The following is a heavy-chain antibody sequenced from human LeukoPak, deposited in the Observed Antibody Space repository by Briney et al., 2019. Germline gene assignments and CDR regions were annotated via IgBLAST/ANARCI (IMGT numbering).Heavy chain of an antibody. CDR2: IYTSGST. V-gene: IGHV4-4*07. J-gene: IGHJ5*02. CDR3: ARDLQLSVVGNWFDP. D-gene: IGHD2-21*01. Sequence: SETLSLTCTVSGGSISSYYWSWIRQPAGKGLEWIGRIYTSGSTNYNPSLKSRVTMSVDTSKNQFSLKLSSVTAADTAVYYCARDLQLSVVGNWFDPWGQGTLVTVSS. CDR1: GGSISSYY.